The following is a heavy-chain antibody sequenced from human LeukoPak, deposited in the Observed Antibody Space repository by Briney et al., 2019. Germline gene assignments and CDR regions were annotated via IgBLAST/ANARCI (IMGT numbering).Heavy chain of an antibody. V-gene: IGHV1-69*06. D-gene: IGHD2-15*01. J-gene: IGHJ4*02. Sequence: ASVKVSCKASGGTFSSYAISWVRQAPGQGLEWMGGIIPIFGTANYAQKFQGRVTITADKSTSTAYMELSSLRSEDTAVYYCAGGEGYYSGGSCLALDYWGQGTLVTVSS. CDR3: AGGEGYYSGGSCLALDY. CDR1: GGTFSSYA. CDR2: IIPIFGTA.